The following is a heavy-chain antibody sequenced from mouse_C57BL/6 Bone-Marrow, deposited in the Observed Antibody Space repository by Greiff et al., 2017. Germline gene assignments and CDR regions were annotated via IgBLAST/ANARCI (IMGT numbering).Heavy chain of an antibody. Sequence: QVQLQQPGAELVRPGTSVKFSCKASGYTFTSYWMHWVKQRPGQGLEWIGVIDPSDSYTNYNQKFKGKATLTVDTSSSTAYMQLSSLTSEDSAVYYYARRDYDAFAYWGQGTLVTVSA. D-gene: IGHD2-4*01. J-gene: IGHJ3*01. CDR1: GYTFTSYW. CDR3: ARRDYDAFAY. CDR2: IDPSDSYT. V-gene: IGHV1-59*01.